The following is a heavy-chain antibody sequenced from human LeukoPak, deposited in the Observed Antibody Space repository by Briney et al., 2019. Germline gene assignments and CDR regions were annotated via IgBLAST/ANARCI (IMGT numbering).Heavy chain of an antibody. CDR2: IYPGDSDT. Sequence: GESLKISCKGSGYSFTSYWIGWVRQMPGKGLEWMGIIYPGDSDTRYSPSFQGQVTISADKSISTAYLHWSSLKASDTAMYYCASSGNYYGSGTSWDYWGQGTLVTVSS. CDR1: GYSFTSYW. V-gene: IGHV5-51*01. CDR3: ASSGNYYGSGTSWDY. J-gene: IGHJ4*02. D-gene: IGHD3-10*01.